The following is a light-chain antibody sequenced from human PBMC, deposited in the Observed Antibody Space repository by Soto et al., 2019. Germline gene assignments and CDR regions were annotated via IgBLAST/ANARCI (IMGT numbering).Light chain of an antibody. Sequence: DIVMTQSPDSLAVSLGERATINCKSSQSVLYTSNNKNYLAWYQKKPGQPPKLLIYWASTRESGVPDRFSGSGSGTDFALTISRVQAEDVAVYYCQQYYGTPHTFGQGTKLEI. J-gene: IGKJ2*01. CDR3: QQYYGTPHT. CDR1: QSVLYTSNNKNY. V-gene: IGKV4-1*01. CDR2: WAS.